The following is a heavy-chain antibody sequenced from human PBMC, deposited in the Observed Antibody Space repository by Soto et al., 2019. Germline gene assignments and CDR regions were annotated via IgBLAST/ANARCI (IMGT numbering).Heavy chain of an antibody. CDR3: ARGGGIVLMVYAPNWFDP. CDR1: GFTFSSYA. Sequence: EVQLLESGGGLVQPGGSLRLSCAASGFTFSSYAMSWVRQAPGKGLEWVSAISGSGGSTYYADSVKGRFTISRDNSKNTLYVQMNSLRAEDTAVYYCARGGGIVLMVYAPNWFDPWGQGTLVTVSS. J-gene: IGHJ5*02. D-gene: IGHD2-8*01. V-gene: IGHV3-23*01. CDR2: ISGSGGST.